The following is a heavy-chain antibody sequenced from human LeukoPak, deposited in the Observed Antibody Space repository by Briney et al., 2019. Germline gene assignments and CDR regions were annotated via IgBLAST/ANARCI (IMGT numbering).Heavy chain of an antibody. V-gene: IGHV4-59*01. Sequence: SETLSLTCSVPGASFSTNYWSWIRQPPGRGLEWIGYVFDSGGTNYNPSLKSRVTISVDTSTKQFSLRLSSVTAADTAVYYCARLYQQSKWKYYYYYMDVWGKGTAVTVSS. CDR3: ARLYQQSKWKYYYYYMDV. CDR2: VFDSGGT. D-gene: IGHD1-1*01. J-gene: IGHJ6*03. CDR1: GASFSTNY.